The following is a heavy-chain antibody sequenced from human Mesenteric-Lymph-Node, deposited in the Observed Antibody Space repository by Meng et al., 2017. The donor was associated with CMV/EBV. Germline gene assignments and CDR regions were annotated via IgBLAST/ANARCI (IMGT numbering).Heavy chain of an antibody. Sequence: SETLSLTCTVSGGSISSSSYYWGWIRQPPGKGLEWIGSIYYSGSTSHNASLKSRVTISVDTSKNQFSLKLNSVTAADTAVYYCARVYSSSGLYYYGMDVWGQGTTVTVSS. J-gene: IGHJ6*02. CDR1: GGSISSSSYY. CDR3: ARVYSSSGLYYYGMDV. V-gene: IGHV4-39*07. CDR2: IYYSGST. D-gene: IGHD6-6*01.